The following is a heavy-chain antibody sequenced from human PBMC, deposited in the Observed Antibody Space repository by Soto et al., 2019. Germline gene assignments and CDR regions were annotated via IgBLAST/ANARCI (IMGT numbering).Heavy chain of an antibody. CDR2: ISGSGGST. Sequence: EVQLLESGGGLVQPGGSLRLSCAASGFTFSSYAMSWVRQAPGKGLEWVSAISGSGGSTYYADSVKGRFTISRDNSKNTLYLHMNSLRAEDTAVYYCAKDLSGWPEYFQHWGQGTLVTVSS. CDR1: GFTFSSYA. V-gene: IGHV3-23*01. J-gene: IGHJ1*01. D-gene: IGHD6-19*01. CDR3: AKDLSGWPEYFQH.